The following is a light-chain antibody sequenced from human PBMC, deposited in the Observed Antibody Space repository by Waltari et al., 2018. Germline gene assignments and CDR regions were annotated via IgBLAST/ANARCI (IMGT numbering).Light chain of an antibody. CDR2: DAS. CDR1: QNVARN. V-gene: IGKV3-20*01. CDR3: QQYATSPLT. J-gene: IGKJ4*01. Sequence: EIVMTQSPATLSLSPGERAILSCRASQNVARNLAWYQQKPGQPPRLLIYDASSRATGIPDRFSGSGSGTDFTLTISRLEPEDFAVFYCQQYATSPLTFGGGTKVEIK.